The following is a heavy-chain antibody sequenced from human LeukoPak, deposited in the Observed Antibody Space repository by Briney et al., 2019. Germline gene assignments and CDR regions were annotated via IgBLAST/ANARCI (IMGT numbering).Heavy chain of an antibody. Sequence: SQTLSLTCAVAGGSISSGGYSWSWIRQPPGKGLEWIGYIYHSGSTYYNPSLKSRVTISVDRSKNQFSLKLSSVTAADTAVYYCARGARQLHIVVVTAFDYWGQGTLVTVSS. J-gene: IGHJ4*02. CDR1: GGSISSGGYS. CDR3: ARGARQLHIVVVTAFDY. CDR2: IYHSGST. V-gene: IGHV4-30-2*01. D-gene: IGHD2-21*02.